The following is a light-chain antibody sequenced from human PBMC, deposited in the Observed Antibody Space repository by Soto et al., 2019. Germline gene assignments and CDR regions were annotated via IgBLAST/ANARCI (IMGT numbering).Light chain of an antibody. CDR1: QSVSSSY. J-gene: IGKJ1*01. V-gene: IGKV3-20*01. CDR3: QQYGSSPWT. Sequence: EIVLTQSPGTLSLSPGERANLSCRASQSVSSSYLAWYQQKPGQAPRPLIYGASSRAIGIPDRFSGSGSGIDFTLTISRLEPEDFAVYYCQQYGSSPWTFGQGTKVDIK. CDR2: GAS.